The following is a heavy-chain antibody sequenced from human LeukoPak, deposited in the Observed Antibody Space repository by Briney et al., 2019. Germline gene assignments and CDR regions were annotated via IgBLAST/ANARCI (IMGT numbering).Heavy chain of an antibody. D-gene: IGHD3-22*01. CDR1: RGTYISYT. CDR3: ARDYYDSSGYFDY. Sequence: PVSSVKVSCKSSRGTYISYTISWLRQPPAQGREWMGRIIPILGIANYAQKFQGRVTITADKSTSTAYMELSSLRSEDTAVYYCARDYYDSSGYFDYWGQGTLVTVSS. V-gene: IGHV1-69*04. CDR2: IIPILGIA. J-gene: IGHJ4*02.